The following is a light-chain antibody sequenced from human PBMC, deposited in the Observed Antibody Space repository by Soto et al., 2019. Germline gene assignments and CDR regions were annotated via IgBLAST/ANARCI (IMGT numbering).Light chain of an antibody. CDR1: QSLTRN. Sequence: EIVMTQSPATLSVSPGERVTLSCRASQSLTRNLAWYQHKPGQAPRLLMYGASTRADGIPARFTGSGSGTEFTLTISSLQSEDVAVYYCQQYHIWPPWTSGQGTKVDIK. V-gene: IGKV3-15*01. CDR2: GAS. J-gene: IGKJ1*01. CDR3: QQYHIWPPWT.